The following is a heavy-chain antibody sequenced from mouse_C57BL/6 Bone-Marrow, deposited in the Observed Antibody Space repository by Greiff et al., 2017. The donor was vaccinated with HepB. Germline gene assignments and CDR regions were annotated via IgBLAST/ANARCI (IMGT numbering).Heavy chain of an antibody. J-gene: IGHJ3*01. CDR3: ARNGNSAWFAY. Sequence: EVQRVESGGGLVKPGGSLKLSCAASGFTFSDYGMHWVRQAPEKGLEWVAYISSGSSTIYYADTVKGRFTISRDNAKNTLFLQMTSLRSADTAMYYCARNGNSAWFAYWGQGTLVTVSA. D-gene: IGHD2-1*01. V-gene: IGHV5-17*01. CDR2: ISSGSSTI. CDR1: GFTFSDYG.